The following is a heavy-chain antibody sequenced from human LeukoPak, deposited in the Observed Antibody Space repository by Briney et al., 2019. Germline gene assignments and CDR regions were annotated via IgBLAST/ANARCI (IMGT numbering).Heavy chain of an antibody. J-gene: IGHJ6*03. V-gene: IGHV3-23*01. CDR2: ISANGVST. Sequence: GGSLRLSCEGPGMPFSSYTINWVRQAPGKGLEWLSGISANGVSTYYGDSAKGRFTTSRDNSKNTVFLQLNSLRVEDTAVYYCARMPSTEIYYFYYMDVWGKGTTVIVSS. CDR3: ARMPSTEIYYFYYMDV. D-gene: IGHD2-2*01. CDR1: GMPFSSYT.